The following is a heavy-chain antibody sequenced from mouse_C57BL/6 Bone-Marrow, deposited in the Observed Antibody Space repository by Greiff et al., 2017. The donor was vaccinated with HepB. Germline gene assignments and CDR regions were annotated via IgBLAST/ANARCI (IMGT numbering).Heavy chain of an antibody. CDR2: ISSGGSYT. CDR1: GFTFSSYG. J-gene: IGHJ2*01. CDR3: ARQRGDSSGYFDY. Sequence: EVKLMESGGDLVKPGGSLKLSCAASGFTFSSYGMSWVRQTPDKRLEWVATISSGGSYTYYPDSVKGRFTISRDNAKNTLYLQMSSLKSEDTAMYYCARQRGDSSGYFDYWGQGTTLTVSS. V-gene: IGHV5-6*01. D-gene: IGHD3-2*02.